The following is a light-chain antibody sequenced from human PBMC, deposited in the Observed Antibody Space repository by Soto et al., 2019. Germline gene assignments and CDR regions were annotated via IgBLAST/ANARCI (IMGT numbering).Light chain of an antibody. V-gene: IGKV1-5*01. J-gene: IGKJ5*01. CDR1: QSISSW. CDR3: QQSYNAPIT. Sequence: DIQMTQSPSTLSASVVDRVTITCRASQSISSWLAWYQQKPGXAPKLLIYDASSLESGVPSRFSGSGSGTGFTLTTSSLQPDDCATYYCQQSYNAPITFGQGTRLEIK. CDR2: DAS.